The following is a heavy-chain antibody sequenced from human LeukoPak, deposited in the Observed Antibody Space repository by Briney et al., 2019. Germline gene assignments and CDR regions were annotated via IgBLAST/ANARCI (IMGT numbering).Heavy chain of an antibody. J-gene: IGHJ4*02. CDR1: GFTFSSYA. CDR3: ASAPRIAVAGYIGY. Sequence: GGSLRLSCAASGFTFSSYAMHWVRQAPGRGLEWVAVISYDGSNKYYADSVKGRFTISRDNSKNTLYLQMNSLRAEDTAVYYCASAPRIAVAGYIGYWGQGTLVTVSS. V-gene: IGHV3-30*14. D-gene: IGHD6-19*01. CDR2: ISYDGSNK.